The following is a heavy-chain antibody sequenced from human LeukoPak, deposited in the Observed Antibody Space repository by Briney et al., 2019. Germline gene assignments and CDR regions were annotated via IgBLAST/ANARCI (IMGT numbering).Heavy chain of an antibody. V-gene: IGHV3-23*01. CDR3: ARGPHCSSTSCYSVGLFDY. D-gene: IGHD2-2*01. CDR1: GFTFSSYA. J-gene: IGHJ4*02. Sequence: GGSLRLSCAASGFTFSSYAMSWVRQAPGKGLEWVSSISGSGNSTYYADSVKGRFTISRDNSKNTLYLQMNSLRAEDTAMYFCARGPHCSSTSCYSVGLFDYWGQGTLVTVSS. CDR2: ISGSGNST.